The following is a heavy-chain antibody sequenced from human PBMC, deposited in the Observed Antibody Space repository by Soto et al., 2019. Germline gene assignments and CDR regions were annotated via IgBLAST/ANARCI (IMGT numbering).Heavy chain of an antibody. CDR1: GFTFSSYS. Sequence: PGGSLRLSCAASGFTFSSYSLSWLRQAPGKGLEWVSGISGSGQTTHYRDSVKGRFTISRDNFRNTLYLQVNSLRAEDTAIYFWAKSRGDSWTTYFFDYWGQGALVTVS. CDR2: ISGSGQTT. D-gene: IGHD4-4*01. CDR3: AKSRGDSWTTYFFDY. V-gene: IGHV3-23*01. J-gene: IGHJ4*02.